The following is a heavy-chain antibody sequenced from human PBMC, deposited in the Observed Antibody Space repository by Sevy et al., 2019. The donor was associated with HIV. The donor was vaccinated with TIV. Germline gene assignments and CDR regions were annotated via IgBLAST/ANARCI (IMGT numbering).Heavy chain of an antibody. Sequence: ASVKVSCKASEYTFTDYTIHWVRQAPGQGLEWMGWINPNTGGTNYAQKFQHRVSLTRDTSISTVYMELGRLTSDDTAVYYCAKNTGGYWGQGTLVTVSS. J-gene: IGHJ4*01. CDR1: EYTFTDYT. D-gene: IGHD2-8*02. CDR2: INPNTGGT. CDR3: AKNTGGY. V-gene: IGHV1-2*02.